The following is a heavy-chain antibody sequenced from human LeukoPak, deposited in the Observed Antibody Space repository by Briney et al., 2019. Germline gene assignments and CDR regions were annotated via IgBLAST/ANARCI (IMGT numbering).Heavy chain of an antibody. CDR2: INHNAEMI. V-gene: IGHV3-48*02. CDR3: AKDSYSKGDF. D-gene: IGHD6-13*01. Sequence: GSLRLSCEASGFPFGSYVMSWVRQAPGKGLEWIAYINHNAEMIFYPDFVKGRFSISRDNAKNSLYLQMNALRYEDTAVYCCAKDSYSKGDFWGQGVLVTVSS. J-gene: IGHJ4*02. CDR1: GFPFGSYV.